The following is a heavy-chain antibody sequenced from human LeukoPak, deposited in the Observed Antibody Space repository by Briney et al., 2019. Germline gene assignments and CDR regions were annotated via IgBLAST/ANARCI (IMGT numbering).Heavy chain of an antibody. CDR1: GFTFSSNW. V-gene: IGHV3-74*01. Sequence: GGSLRLSCAASGFTFSSNWMRWVRQALGKGLVCVSRINSDGSSTSNADSVKGRFTISRDNGKNTLYLQMNSLRAEDTAMYYCGRENRGAFDIWGQGTMVAVSS. CDR2: INSDGSST. CDR3: GRENRGAFDI. J-gene: IGHJ3*02. D-gene: IGHD3-10*01.